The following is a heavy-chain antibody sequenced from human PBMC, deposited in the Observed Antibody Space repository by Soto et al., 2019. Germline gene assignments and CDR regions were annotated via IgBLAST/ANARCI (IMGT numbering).Heavy chain of an antibody. CDR3: ARGGYCIDGVCYRAADY. V-gene: IGHV1-69*13. J-gene: IGHJ4*02. D-gene: IGHD2-8*01. Sequence: AASVKVSCKASGGTFTSDAVSWVRQDPGQGLEWMGGIIPIFDTTNYAQKFQGRVTITADGSTNTVYMELSSLGSEDTAVYYCARGGYCIDGVCYRAADYWGQGTLVTVSS. CDR1: GGTFTSDA. CDR2: IIPIFDTT.